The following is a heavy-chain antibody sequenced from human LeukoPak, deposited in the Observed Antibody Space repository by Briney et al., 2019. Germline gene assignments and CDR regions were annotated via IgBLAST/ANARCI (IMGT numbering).Heavy chain of an antibody. J-gene: IGHJ4*02. CDR3: ASYSSSRHY. CDR1: GGSISSSSYY. D-gene: IGHD6-6*01. Sequence: PSEALSLTCTVSGGSISSSSYYWGWIRQPPGKGLEWIGSIYYSGSTYYNPSLKSRVTISVDTSKNQFSLKLSSVTAADTAVYYCASYSSSRHYWGQGTLVTVSS. V-gene: IGHV4-39*01. CDR2: IYYSGST.